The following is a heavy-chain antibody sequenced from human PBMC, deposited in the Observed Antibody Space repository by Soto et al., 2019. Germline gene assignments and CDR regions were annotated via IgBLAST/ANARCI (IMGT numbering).Heavy chain of an antibody. CDR2: IYYSGST. J-gene: IGHJ5*02. Sequence: QLQLQESGPGLVKPSETLSITCTVSGGSISSSSYYWGWIRQPPGKGLEWIGSIYYSGSTYYNPSLEGRVTLSVDTSKNQFSLKLSSVTAADTAVYYCARHGARYDFWSGHPPTNWFDPWGQGTLVTVSS. V-gene: IGHV4-39*01. CDR1: GGSISSSSYY. CDR3: ARHGARYDFWSGHPPTNWFDP. D-gene: IGHD3-3*01.